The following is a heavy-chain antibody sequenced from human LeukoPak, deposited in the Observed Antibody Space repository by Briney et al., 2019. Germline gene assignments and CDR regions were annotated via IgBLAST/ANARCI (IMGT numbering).Heavy chain of an antibody. J-gene: IGHJ4*02. Sequence: LGASVKVSCKASGYTFINHGISWVRQAPGQGLEWMAWVSAYNGKVNYAQKLQGRVTLTTDTSTGTAYMELRSLTSDDTAVYYCARDYVDIVATIPREATDYWGQGTLVTVSS. CDR2: VSAYNGKV. CDR1: GYTFINHG. CDR3: ARDYVDIVATIPREATDY. D-gene: IGHD5-12*01. V-gene: IGHV1-18*01.